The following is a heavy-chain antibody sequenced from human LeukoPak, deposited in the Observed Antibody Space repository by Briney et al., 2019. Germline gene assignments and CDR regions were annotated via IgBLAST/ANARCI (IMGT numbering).Heavy chain of an antibody. Sequence: GGSLRLSCAASGFIFSDYYMSWIRQAPGKGLEWVTYISKSGNTIYYADSVKGRFTISRDNAKNSLFLQMNSLRAEDTAVYYCARDPPIGYCSGGSCYSNDWGQGTLVTVSS. CDR3: ARDPPIGYCSGGSCYSND. D-gene: IGHD2-15*01. CDR2: ISKSGNTI. CDR1: GFIFSDYY. J-gene: IGHJ4*02. V-gene: IGHV3-11*01.